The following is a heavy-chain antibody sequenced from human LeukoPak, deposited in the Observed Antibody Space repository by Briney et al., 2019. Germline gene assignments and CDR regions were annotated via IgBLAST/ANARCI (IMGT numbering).Heavy chain of an antibody. CDR3: AKALLTYSSSSDY. CDR1: GFTVSSNY. CDR2: IYSGGST. Sequence: PGGSLRLSCAASGFTVSSNYMSWVRQAPGKGLEWVSVIYSGGSTYYADSVKGRFTISRDNSKNTLYLQMNSLRAEDTAVYYCAKALLTYSSSSDYWGQGTLVTVSS. V-gene: IGHV3-53*01. D-gene: IGHD6-6*01. J-gene: IGHJ4*02.